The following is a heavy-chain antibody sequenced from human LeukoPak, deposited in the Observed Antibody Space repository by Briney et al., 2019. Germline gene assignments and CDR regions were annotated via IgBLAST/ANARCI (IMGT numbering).Heavy chain of an antibody. J-gene: IGHJ4*02. CDR2: ISYDGSNK. V-gene: IGHV3-30*04. CDR1: GFTFSSYA. D-gene: IGHD6-13*01. Sequence: GGSLRLSCAASGFTFSSYAMHWVRQAPGKGLEWVAVISYDGSNKYYADSVKGRFTISRDNSKNTLYLQMNSLRAEDTAVYYCARSIAAADTAINYFDYWGQETLVTVSS. CDR3: ARSIAAADTAINYFDY.